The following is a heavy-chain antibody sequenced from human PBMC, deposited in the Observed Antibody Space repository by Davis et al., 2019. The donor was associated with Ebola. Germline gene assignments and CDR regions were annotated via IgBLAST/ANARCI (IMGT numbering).Heavy chain of an antibody. CDR1: GGSFSGYY. V-gene: IGHV4-34*01. J-gene: IGHJ3*02. CDR3: ARESYYYDSSGYYRGAFDI. Sequence: ESLKISCAVYGGSFSGYYWSWIRQPPGKGLEWIGEINHSGSTNYNPSLKSRVTISVDTSKNQFSLKLSSVTAADTAVYYCARESYYYDSSGYYRGAFDIWGQGTMVTVSS. D-gene: IGHD3-22*01. CDR2: INHSGST.